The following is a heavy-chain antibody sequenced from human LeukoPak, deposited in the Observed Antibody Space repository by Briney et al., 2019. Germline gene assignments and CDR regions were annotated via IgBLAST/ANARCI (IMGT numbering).Heavy chain of an antibody. J-gene: IGHJ6*03. CDR1: GGSISSYY. CDR2: INHSGST. D-gene: IGHD3-10*01. CDR3: ARTREYYGSGSYYYYYYYMDV. V-gene: IGHV4-34*01. Sequence: SETLSLTCTVSGGSISSYYWSWIRQPPGKGLEWIGEINHSGSTNYSPSLKSRVTISVDTSKNQFSLKLSSVTAADTAVYYCARTREYYGSGSYYYYYYYMDVWGKGTTVTVSS.